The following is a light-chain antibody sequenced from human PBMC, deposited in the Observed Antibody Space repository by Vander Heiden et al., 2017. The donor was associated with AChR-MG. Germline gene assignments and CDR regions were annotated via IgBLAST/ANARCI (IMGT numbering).Light chain of an antibody. J-gene: IGKJ1*01. V-gene: IGKV1-39*01. Sequence: DIQLTQSPSSLSASVGDRLTITCRASQSISSYLNWYQQKPGKAPKLLIYAASSLQSGVPSRFSGSGSGTDFTLTISRLQPEDFATYYCQQRDSTPWTFGQRTKVEIK. CDR2: AAS. CDR1: QSISSY. CDR3: QQRDSTPWT.